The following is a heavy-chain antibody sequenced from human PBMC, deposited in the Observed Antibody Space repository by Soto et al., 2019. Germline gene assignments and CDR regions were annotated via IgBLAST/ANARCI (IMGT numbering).Heavy chain of an antibody. CDR3: ARDGGYRQSGSPPVIY. D-gene: IGHD1-26*01. J-gene: IGHJ4*02. V-gene: IGHV3-21*01. CDR1: GFTFSSYS. Sequence: EVQLVESGGGLVKPGGSLRLSCAASGFTFSSYSMNWVRQAPGKGLEWVSSISSSSSYIYYADSVKGRFTISRDNAKNSLYLQMNSLRAEDTAVYYCARDGGYRQSGSPPVIYWGQGTLVTVSS. CDR2: ISSSSSYI.